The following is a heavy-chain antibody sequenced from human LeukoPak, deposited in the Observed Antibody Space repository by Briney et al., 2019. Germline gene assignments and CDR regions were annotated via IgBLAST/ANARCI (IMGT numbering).Heavy chain of an antibody. CDR1: GGTFSSYA. CDR3: ARGVPQYSSGWYHFWGP. J-gene: IGHJ5*02. V-gene: IGHV1-69*06. D-gene: IGHD6-19*01. Sequence: SVKVSCKASGGTFSSYAISWVRQAPGQGLEWMGGIIPIFGTANYAQKFQGRVTITADKSTSTAYMELSSLRSEDTAVYYCARGVPQYSSGWYHFWGPWGQGTLVTVSS. CDR2: IIPIFGTA.